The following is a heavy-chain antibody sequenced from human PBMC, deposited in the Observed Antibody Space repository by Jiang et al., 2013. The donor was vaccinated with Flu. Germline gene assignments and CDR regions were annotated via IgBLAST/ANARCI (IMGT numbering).Heavy chain of an antibody. J-gene: IGHJ2*01. CDR2: IIPMFRTT. V-gene: IGHV1-69*01. Sequence: GAEVKEPGSSMKVSCKASGGTISGYVISWVRQAPGQGLEWMGGIIPMFRTTNYAETFEGRVTITADESTSTVYLELSSLRSEDTAVYYCARDSSSEAYPLLLYYFDLWGRGTLVTVSS. D-gene: IGHD2-15*01. CDR1: GGTISGYV. CDR3: ARDSSSEAYPLLLYYFDL.